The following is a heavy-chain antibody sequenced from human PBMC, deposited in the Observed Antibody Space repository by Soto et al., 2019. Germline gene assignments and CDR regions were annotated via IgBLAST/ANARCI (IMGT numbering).Heavy chain of an antibody. CDR1: GFTFSSYS. CDR2: ISSSSSYI. CDR3: ARDRNYYDSSGYLRPYYYYGMDV. D-gene: IGHD3-22*01. Sequence: GGSLRLSCAASGFTFSSYSMNWVRQGPGKGLELVSSISSSSSYIYYADSVKGRFTISRDNAKNSLYLQMNSLRAEDTAVYYCARDRNYYDSSGYLRPYYYYGMDVWGQGTTVTVSS. J-gene: IGHJ6*02. V-gene: IGHV3-21*01.